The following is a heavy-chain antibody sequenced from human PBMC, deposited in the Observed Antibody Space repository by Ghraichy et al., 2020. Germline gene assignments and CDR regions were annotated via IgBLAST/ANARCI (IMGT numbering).Heavy chain of an antibody. D-gene: IGHD4-17*01. CDR3: ARGGYGDSTNMPYFYYGLDV. Sequence: SETLSLTCTVSGGSISGYYWSWIRQPPGKGLEWIGYLYYSGTTNYNPSLKSRVTISVDTSKNQFSLKLTSVTVADTAVYYCARGGYGDSTNMPYFYYGLDVWGQGTTVTVSS. CDR1: GGSISGYY. J-gene: IGHJ6*02. V-gene: IGHV4-59*01. CDR2: LYYSGTT.